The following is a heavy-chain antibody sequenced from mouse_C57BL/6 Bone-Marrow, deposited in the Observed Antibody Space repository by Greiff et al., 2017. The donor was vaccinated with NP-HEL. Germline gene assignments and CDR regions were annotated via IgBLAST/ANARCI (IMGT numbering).Heavy chain of an antibody. CDR2: FYPGSGSI. J-gene: IGHJ3*01. CDR1: GYTFTEYT. Sequence: VQLQQSGAELVKPGASVKLSCKASGYTFTEYTMHWVKQRPGQGLEWIGWFYPGSGSIKYNEKFKDKATVTADKSSSTVYMQLSRLTAEDSAVYFCARHDLYGNYWFDDWGQGTTVTVSA. D-gene: IGHD2-1*01. V-gene: IGHV1-62-2*01. CDR3: ARHDLYGNYWFDD.